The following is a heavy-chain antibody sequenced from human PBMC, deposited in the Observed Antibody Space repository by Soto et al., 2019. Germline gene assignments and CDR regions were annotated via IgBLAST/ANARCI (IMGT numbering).Heavy chain of an antibody. J-gene: IGHJ6*03. V-gene: IGHV4-38-2*02. CDR2: IYHGGTT. Sequence: SETLSRTCTVSGYSISSCSYWAWIRQPPGKGPEWIASIYHGGTTFYNPSLKSRITISVDTSNNQFSLKLTSVTAADTAVSYCATANVRVVNGIHVAYRGK. D-gene: IGHD2-8*02. CDR1: GYSISSCSY. CDR3: ATANVRVVNGIHVAY.